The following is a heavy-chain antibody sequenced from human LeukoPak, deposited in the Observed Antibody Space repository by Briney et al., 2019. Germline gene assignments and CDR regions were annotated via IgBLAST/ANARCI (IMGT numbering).Heavy chain of an antibody. J-gene: IGHJ5*02. V-gene: IGHV3-23*01. CDR1: GFTFSSYA. CDR3: AKDPRRRDGYKSLNRFDP. Sequence: PGGSLRLSCAASGFTFSSYAMSWVRQAPGKGLEWVSAISGSGGSTYYADSVKGRFTISRDNSKNTLYLQMNSLRAEDTAVYYCAKDPRRRDGYKSLNRFDPWGQGTLVTVSS. D-gene: IGHD5-12*01. CDR2: ISGSGGST.